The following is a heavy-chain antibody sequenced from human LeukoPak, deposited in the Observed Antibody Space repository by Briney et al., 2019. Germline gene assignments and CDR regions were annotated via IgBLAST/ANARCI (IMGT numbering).Heavy chain of an antibody. CDR1: GFTFSSYA. Sequence: PGGSLRLSCAASGFTFSSYAMSWVRQAPGKGLEWVSAISGSGGNTYYADSVKGRFTISRDKSKNTLYLQMNSLRADDTAVYYCAKSIVGVAGFDPWGQGTLVTVSS. V-gene: IGHV3-23*01. J-gene: IGHJ5*02. CDR3: AKSIVGVAGFDP. CDR2: ISGSGGNT. D-gene: IGHD1-26*01.